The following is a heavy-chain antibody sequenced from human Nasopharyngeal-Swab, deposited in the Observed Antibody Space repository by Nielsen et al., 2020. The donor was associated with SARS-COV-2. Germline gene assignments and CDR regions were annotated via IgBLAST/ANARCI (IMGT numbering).Heavy chain of an antibody. CDR1: GGSISSYY. CDR3: ARVVPAAIGNWYFDL. V-gene: IGHV4-59*01. CDR2: IYYSGST. D-gene: IGHD2-2*01. Sequence: SKTLSLTCTVSGGSISSYYWSWIRQPPGKGLEWIGYIYYSGSTNYNPSLKSRVTISVDTSKNQFSLKLSSVTAADTAVYYCARVVPAAIGNWYFDLWGRGTLVTVSS. J-gene: IGHJ2*01.